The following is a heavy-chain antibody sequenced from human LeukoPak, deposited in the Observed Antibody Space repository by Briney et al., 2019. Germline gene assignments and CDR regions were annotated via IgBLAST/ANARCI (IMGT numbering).Heavy chain of an antibody. D-gene: IGHD6-6*01. CDR1: GGSLSSHY. Sequence: PSETLSLTCTVSGGSLSSHYWSWIRQPPGKGLDWIGYVYYSGSTYYNPSLKSRVTISVDTSKNQFSLRLSSVTAADTAVYYCARDAVEYSSSVTFDYWGQGTLVTVSS. CDR2: VYYSGST. J-gene: IGHJ4*02. V-gene: IGHV4-59*11. CDR3: ARDAVEYSSSVTFDY.